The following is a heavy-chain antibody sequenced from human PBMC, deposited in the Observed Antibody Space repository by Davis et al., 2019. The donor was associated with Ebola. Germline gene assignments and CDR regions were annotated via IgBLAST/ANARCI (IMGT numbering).Heavy chain of an antibody. J-gene: IGHJ6*02. CDR3: TTLDILTAYVPYAMDV. CDR2: VDPKAGKT. D-gene: IGHD3-9*01. V-gene: IGHV1-69-2*01. CDR1: GYSFSDYY. Sequence: AASVTVSCKASGYSFSDYYIHWVQGAPGKGLEWVGLVDPKAGKTVYAEKFQDRVTITADRSTDTVYMELSSLRFEDAAVYYCTTLDILTAYVPYAMDVWGQGTTVTVS.